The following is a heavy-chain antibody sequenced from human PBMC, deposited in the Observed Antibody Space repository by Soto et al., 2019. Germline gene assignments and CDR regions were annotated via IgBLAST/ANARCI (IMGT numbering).Heavy chain of an antibody. J-gene: IGHJ6*02. D-gene: IGHD5-18*01. CDR1: GGIFTNNA. V-gene: IGHV1-69*01. Sequence: QVQVVQSGAEVKKPGSSVKVSCKVSGGIFTNNAISWVRQAPGQGLERLGGVIPLFDTAYYSQIFRGRLRISADGATTAAYTELRGLTSADTAVYFCATGGHNDGYNVYHGMDVWGQGTTVTVS. CDR2: VIPLFDTA. CDR3: ATGGHNDGYNVYHGMDV.